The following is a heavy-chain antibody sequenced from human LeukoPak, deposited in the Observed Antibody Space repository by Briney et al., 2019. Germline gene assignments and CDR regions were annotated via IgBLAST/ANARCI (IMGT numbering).Heavy chain of an antibody. CDR3: ARVPIAARSNWFDP. CDR1: GGSISSGDYY. Sequence: SETLSLTCTVSGGSISSGDYYWSWIRQPPGKGLEWIGYIYYSGSTYYNPSLKSRVTISVDTSKNQFALKLSSVTAADTAVYYCARVPIAARSNWFDPWGQGTLVTVSS. V-gene: IGHV4-30-4*08. CDR2: IYYSGST. J-gene: IGHJ5*02. D-gene: IGHD6-6*01.